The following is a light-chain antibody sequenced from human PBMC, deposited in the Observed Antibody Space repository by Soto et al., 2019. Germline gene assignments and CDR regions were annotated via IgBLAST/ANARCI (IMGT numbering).Light chain of an antibody. J-gene: IGKJ1*01. CDR2: AAS. CDR3: QQYGSSLRT. Sequence: EIVLTQSPGTLSLSPGERATLSCRASEGVSSSYVACHQQKPGQAPMLLIYAASSRATGIPGRFSGRGSGTDFTLTISRLEPEDFAVYYCQQYGSSLRTFGQGTKVEIK. V-gene: IGKV3-20*01. CDR1: EGVSSSY.